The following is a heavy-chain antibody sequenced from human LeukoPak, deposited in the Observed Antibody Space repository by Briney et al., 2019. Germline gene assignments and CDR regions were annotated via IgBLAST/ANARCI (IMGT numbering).Heavy chain of an antibody. V-gene: IGHV1-46*01. CDR1: GYTFTSYY. J-gene: IGHJ5*02. D-gene: IGHD1-26*01. CDR3: ARDNSVGDNAWWFDP. Sequence: ASVKVSCKASGYTFTSYYMHWVRQAPGQGLEWMGLISPTGGSTGYAQKFQGRVTMTRDMSTSTDYMDLSSLRSEDTAIYYCARDNSVGDNAWWFDPWGQGTLVTVSS. CDR2: ISPTGGST.